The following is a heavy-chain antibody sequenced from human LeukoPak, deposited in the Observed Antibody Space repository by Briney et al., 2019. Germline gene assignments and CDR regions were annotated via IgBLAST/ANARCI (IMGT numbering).Heavy chain of an antibody. Sequence: GGSLRLSCAVSGFTSSNYWMHWVRQASGKGLEWVGRIRSKANSYATAYAASVKGRFTISRDDSKNTAYLQMNSLKTEDTAVYYCTRHLHCSSTSCPIDYWGQGTLVTVSS. D-gene: IGHD2-2*01. CDR1: GFTSSNYW. J-gene: IGHJ4*02. CDR2: IRSKANSYAT. CDR3: TRHLHCSSTSCPIDY. V-gene: IGHV3-73*01.